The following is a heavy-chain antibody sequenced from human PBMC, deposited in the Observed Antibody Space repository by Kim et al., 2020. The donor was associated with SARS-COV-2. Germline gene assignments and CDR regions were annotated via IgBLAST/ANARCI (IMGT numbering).Heavy chain of an antibody. J-gene: IGHJ3*02. Sequence: SVKVSCKASGGTFSSYAISWVRQAPGQGLEWMGGIIPIFGTANYAQKFQGRVTITADESTSTAYMELSSLRSEDTAVYYCARGIAAAGSGAFDIWGQGTMVTVSS. CDR3: ARGIAAAGSGAFDI. CDR1: GGTFSSYA. CDR2: IIPIFGTA. V-gene: IGHV1-69*13. D-gene: IGHD6-13*01.